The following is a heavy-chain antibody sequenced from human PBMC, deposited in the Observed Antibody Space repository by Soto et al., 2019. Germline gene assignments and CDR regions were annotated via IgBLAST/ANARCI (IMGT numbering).Heavy chain of an antibody. Sequence: QVQLVESGGGVAQPGRYLRLSCAASGMTFSQSAMHWVRQAPGKELEWVAGIWNDGSFQDYVDSVKGRFSISRDNSKNTLYLQMNNLRADDTAIYYCARGIGVAGRFFYYYGLDVWGQGTPVTVSS. CDR2: IWNDGSFQ. V-gene: IGHV3-33*04. CDR3: ARGIGVAGRFFYYYGLDV. CDR1: GMTFSQSA. D-gene: IGHD6-13*01. J-gene: IGHJ6*02.